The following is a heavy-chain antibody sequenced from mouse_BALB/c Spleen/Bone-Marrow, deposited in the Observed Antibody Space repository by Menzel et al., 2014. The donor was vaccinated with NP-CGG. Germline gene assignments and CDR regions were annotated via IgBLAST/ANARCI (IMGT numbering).Heavy chain of an antibody. V-gene: IGHV7-1*02. J-gene: IGHJ3*01. CDR3: ARDVGYGNYSSY. CDR1: GFTFSAFY. D-gene: IGHD2-10*02. CDR2: SRNKAKDYTT. Sequence: EVMLVESGGGLVQPGGSLRLSCATSGFTFSAFYMEWVRQPPGKRLEWIAASRNKAKDYTTEYSASVKGRFIVSRDTSKSILYLQMNALRAEDTAIYYCARDVGYGNYSSYWGQGTLVTVSS.